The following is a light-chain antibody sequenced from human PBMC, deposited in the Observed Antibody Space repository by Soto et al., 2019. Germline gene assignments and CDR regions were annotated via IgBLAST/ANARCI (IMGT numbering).Light chain of an antibody. CDR2: KAS. V-gene: IGKV1-5*03. Sequence: DIQMTQSPSTLSGSVGDRVTITCRASQTISSWLAWYQQKPGKAPKLLIYKASTLKSGVPSRFSGSGSGTEFTLTISSLHPDDFATYYCQHYNSYSDAFGQGTQVELE. CDR3: QHYNSYSDA. CDR1: QTISSW. J-gene: IGKJ1*01.